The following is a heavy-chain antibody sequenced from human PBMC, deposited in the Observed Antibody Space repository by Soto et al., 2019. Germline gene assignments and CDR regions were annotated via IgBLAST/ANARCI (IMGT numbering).Heavy chain of an antibody. CDR3: ARQSIAAAGPSWGNWFDP. V-gene: IGHV5-51*01. CDR2: IYPGDSDT. Sequence: PGESLKISCKGSGYSFTSYWIGWVRQMPGKGLEWMGIIYPGDSDTRYSPSFQGQVTISADKSISTAYLQWSSLKASDTAMYYCARQSIAAAGPSWGNWFDPGGQGTLVTVSS. CDR1: GYSFTSYW. J-gene: IGHJ5*02. D-gene: IGHD6-13*01.